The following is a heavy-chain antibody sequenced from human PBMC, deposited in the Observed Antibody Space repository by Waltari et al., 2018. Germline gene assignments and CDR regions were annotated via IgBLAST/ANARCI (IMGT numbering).Heavy chain of an antibody. V-gene: IGHV3-7*01. Sequence: EVKLVESGGGLVQPGGSLRLSCSASGFTFSDYGTSLARQAPGKGLEWVASIKQDESEIFYVDSVKGRFTISRDNAENSLYLQMNSLRADDTAVYYCARTGGAGWNRGSNWFDPWGQGTLVTVSS. CDR3: ARTGGAGWNRGSNWFDP. CDR1: GFTFSDYG. J-gene: IGHJ5*02. CDR2: IKQDESEI. D-gene: IGHD1-1*01.